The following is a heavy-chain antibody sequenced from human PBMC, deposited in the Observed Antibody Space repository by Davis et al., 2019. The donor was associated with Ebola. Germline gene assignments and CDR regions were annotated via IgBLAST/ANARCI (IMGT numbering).Heavy chain of an antibody. CDR2: VSYGGAA. V-gene: IGHV4-39*01. CDR1: GGSIRTNNYY. D-gene: IGHD6-19*01. CDR3: ARHEYSGWYYNSGP. Sequence: MPSETLSLTCSVSGGSIRTNNYYWDWIRQPPGKGLEWVGSVSYGGAASYNPSLKSRVTISLDTSKNHFSLRVNSVTAADTAVYYCARHEYSGWYYNSGPWGQGTLVTVSA. J-gene: IGHJ1*01.